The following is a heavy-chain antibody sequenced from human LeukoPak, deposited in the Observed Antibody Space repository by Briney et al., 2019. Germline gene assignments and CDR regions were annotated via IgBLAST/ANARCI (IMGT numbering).Heavy chain of an antibody. CDR1: GFTFSSYS. CDR3: ARWYNWNDVGYFDY. CDR2: ISSSSSYI. Sequence: PGGSLRLSCAASGFTFSSYSMNWVRQAPGKGLEWVSSISSSSSYIYYADSVKGRFTISRDNAKNSLYLQMNSLRAEDTAVYYCARWYNWNDVGYFDYWGQGTLVTVSS. J-gene: IGHJ4*02. D-gene: IGHD1-1*01. V-gene: IGHV3-21*01.